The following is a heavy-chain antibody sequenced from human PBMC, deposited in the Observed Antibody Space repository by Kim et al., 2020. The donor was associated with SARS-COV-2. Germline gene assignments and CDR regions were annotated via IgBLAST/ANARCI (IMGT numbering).Heavy chain of an antibody. J-gene: IGHJ4*02. V-gene: IGHV4-34*01. Sequence: TNYNPSRKSRVTISVDTSKNQFSLKLSSVTAADTAVYYCARMYSSGMGDYWGQGTLVTVFS. D-gene: IGHD6-19*01. CDR3: ARMYSSGMGDY. CDR2: T.